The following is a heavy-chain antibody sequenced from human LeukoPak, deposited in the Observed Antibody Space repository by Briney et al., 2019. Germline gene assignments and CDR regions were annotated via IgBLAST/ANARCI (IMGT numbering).Heavy chain of an antibody. D-gene: IGHD1-26*01. V-gene: IGHV3-23*01. CDR1: GFTFSSYA. J-gene: IGHJ4*02. CDR3: AKPRRGIVGPAFGAYFDY. CDR2: ISGSGGST. Sequence: GGSLRLXCAASGFTFSSYAMSWVRQAPGKGLESVSAISGSGGSTYYADSVKGRFTISRDNSKSTLYLQMNSLRAEDTAVYYCAKPRRGIVGPAFGAYFDYWGQGTLVTVSS.